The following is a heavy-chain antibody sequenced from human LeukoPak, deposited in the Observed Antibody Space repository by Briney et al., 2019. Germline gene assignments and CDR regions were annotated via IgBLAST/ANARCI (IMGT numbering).Heavy chain of an antibody. CDR3: ARVEMQYCNGGNCYSGFDY. J-gene: IGHJ4*02. D-gene: IGHD2-15*01. CDR2: IYTSGST. CDR1: GGSISSGSYY. V-gene: IGHV4-61*02. Sequence: SETLSLTCTVSGGSISSGSYYWSWIRQPAGKGLEWIGRIYTSGSTKYNPSLKSRVTISVDTSKNQFSLKLSSVTAADTAVYYCARVEMQYCNGGNCYSGFDYWGQGTLVTVSS.